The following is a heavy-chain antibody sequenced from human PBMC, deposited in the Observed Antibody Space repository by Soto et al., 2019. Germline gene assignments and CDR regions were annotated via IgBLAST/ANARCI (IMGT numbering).Heavy chain of an antibody. V-gene: IGHV4-30-2*01. Sequence: PSDTLYITCAVSGGSISSGGYSWSWIRKPPGKGLEWIGYIYHSGSTYYNPSLKSRVTISVDRSKNQFSLKLSSVTAADTAVYYCAREVWVSYGQHGWFDPWGQGTLVTVPS. CDR2: IYHSGST. CDR3: AREVWVSYGQHGWFDP. D-gene: IGHD5-18*01. CDR1: GGSISSGGYS. J-gene: IGHJ5*02.